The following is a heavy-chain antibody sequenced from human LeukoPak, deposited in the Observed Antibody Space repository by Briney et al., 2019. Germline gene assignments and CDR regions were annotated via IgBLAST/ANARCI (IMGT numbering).Heavy chain of an antibody. CDR2: ISGSGGST. D-gene: IGHD3-9*01. J-gene: IGHJ4*02. Sequence: GGSLRHSCAASGFTFSSYAMSWVRQAPGKGLEWVSAISGSGGSTYYADSVKGRFTISRDNSKNTLYLQMNSLRAEDTAVYYCAKDQVRYFDWLLFDYWGQGTLVTVSS. CDR3: AKDQVRYFDWLLFDY. V-gene: IGHV3-23*01. CDR1: GFTFSSYA.